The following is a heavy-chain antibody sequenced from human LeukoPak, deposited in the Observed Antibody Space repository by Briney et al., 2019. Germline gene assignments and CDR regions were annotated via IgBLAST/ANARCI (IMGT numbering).Heavy chain of an antibody. CDR2: IIPIFGTA. V-gene: IGHV1-69*06. CDR3: ARDAPRGSSSSYLYYYGMDV. Sequence: VASVKVSCKASVGTFSSYAISWVRQAPGQGLEWRGGIIPIFGTANYAQKFQGRVTITADKSTRTAYMELSSLRSEDTAVYYCARDAPRGSSSSYLYYYGMDVWGKGTTVTVSS. CDR1: VGTFSSYA. J-gene: IGHJ6*04. D-gene: IGHD6-13*01.